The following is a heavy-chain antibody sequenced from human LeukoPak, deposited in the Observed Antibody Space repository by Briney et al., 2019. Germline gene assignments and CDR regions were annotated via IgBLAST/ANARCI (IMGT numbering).Heavy chain of an antibody. Sequence: SETLSLTCTISDDSIYDYYWSWLRQPPGQGLEWIGYIYYSGSTNYNPSLESRVTISVDTSKNQFSLKLSSVTAADTAVYYCARLRRDGYNAPAFDYWGQGTLVTVSS. J-gene: IGHJ4*02. D-gene: IGHD5-24*01. V-gene: IGHV4-59*08. CDR2: IYYSGST. CDR3: ARLRRDGYNAPAFDY. CDR1: DDSIYDYY.